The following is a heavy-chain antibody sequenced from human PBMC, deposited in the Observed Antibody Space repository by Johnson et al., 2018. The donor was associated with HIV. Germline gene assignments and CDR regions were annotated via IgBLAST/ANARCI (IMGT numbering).Heavy chain of an antibody. D-gene: IGHD3-16*01. CDR2: IYSGGST. CDR1: GFTVSSNY. CDR3: TKMGALGAFDI. J-gene: IGHJ3*02. Sequence: VQLVESGGGLVQPGGSLRLSCAASGFTVSSNYMSWVRQAPGKGLEWVSGIYSGGSTDYADAVKGRSTISRDNSKNTLSLQRNSLRAEDTAVYYCTKMGALGAFDIWGQGTMVTVSS. V-gene: IGHV3-66*02.